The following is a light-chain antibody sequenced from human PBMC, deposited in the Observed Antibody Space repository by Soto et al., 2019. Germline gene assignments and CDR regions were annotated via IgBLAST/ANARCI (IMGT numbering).Light chain of an antibody. CDR2: DAS. CDR1: QSISNY. V-gene: IGKV1-39*01. CDR3: QQSYSTPPGT. Sequence: DIQMTQSPSSLSASVGDRVTITCRASQSISNYLNWYQQKPGKAPNLLIYDASSLHSGVPSRFSGSGSGTDFTLTISSLQPEDFATYYCQQSYSTPPGTFGQGTKLEIK. J-gene: IGKJ2*01.